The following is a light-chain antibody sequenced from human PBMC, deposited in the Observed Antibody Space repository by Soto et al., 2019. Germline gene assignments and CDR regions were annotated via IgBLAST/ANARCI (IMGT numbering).Light chain of an antibody. CDR2: EVS. V-gene: IGLV2-14*01. CDR1: SSDVGGYNY. Sequence: QSVLTQPASVSGSPGQSITISCTGTSSDVGGYNYVSWYQQHPGKAPKLMIYEVSNRPSGVSNRFSGSKSGNTASLTISGLQAEDEADYYCSSYTSRVVFGGGTQLTVL. CDR3: SSYTSRVV. J-gene: IGLJ2*01.